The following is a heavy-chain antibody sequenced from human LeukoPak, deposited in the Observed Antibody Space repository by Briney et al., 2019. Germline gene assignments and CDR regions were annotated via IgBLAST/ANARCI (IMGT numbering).Heavy chain of an antibody. CDR2: ISSSGSTK. CDR1: GFTFSSYE. CDR3: ARETNYYDSRGYGTLRRWFDP. V-gene: IGHV3-48*03. J-gene: IGHJ5*02. Sequence: GGSLRLSCAASGFTFSSYEMNRGCQAPGKGLEWVSYISSSGSTKYYANSVKGRFTISRDNAKNSLYLQMNSLRAEDTAVYYCARETNYYDSRGYGTLRRWFDPWGQGTLVTVSS. D-gene: IGHD3-22*01.